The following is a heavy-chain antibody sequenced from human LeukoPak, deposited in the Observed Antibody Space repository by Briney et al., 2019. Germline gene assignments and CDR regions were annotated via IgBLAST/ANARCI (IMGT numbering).Heavy chain of an antibody. D-gene: IGHD6-13*01. CDR1: GGSISSSNW. V-gene: IGHV4-4*02. J-gene: IGHJ4*02. CDR2: IYHSGST. CDR3: ARHGRGSSLDY. Sequence: SETLSLTCAVSGGSISSSNWWSWVRQPPGKGLEWIGEIYHSGSTNYNPSLKSRVTISVDTSKNQFSLKLSSVTAADTAVYYCARHGRGSSLDYWGQGTLVTVSS.